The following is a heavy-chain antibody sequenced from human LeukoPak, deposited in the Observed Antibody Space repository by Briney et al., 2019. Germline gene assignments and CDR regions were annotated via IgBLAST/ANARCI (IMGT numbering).Heavy chain of an antibody. D-gene: IGHD5-24*01. Sequence: ASVTVSCTASGYAFTDYYINWVRQAPGQGLEWMGWIAPNTGGTNYAQRFQGRVTMTRDTSINTANMELRSLTSDDTAVYYCARDLPGDGYNSAYDVWGQGTMVTVSS. CDR3: ARDLPGDGYNSAYDV. CDR2: IAPNTGGT. CDR1: GYAFTDYY. V-gene: IGHV1-2*02. J-gene: IGHJ3*01.